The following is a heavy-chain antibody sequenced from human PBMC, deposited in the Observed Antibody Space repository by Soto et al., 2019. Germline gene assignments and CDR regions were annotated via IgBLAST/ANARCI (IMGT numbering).Heavy chain of an antibody. CDR1: GFIFSSYG. J-gene: IGHJ1*01. V-gene: IGHV3-33*01. Sequence: QVQLVESGGGVVQPGRSLTLSCAASGFIFSSYGMHWVRQAPGKGLQWVAVIWYDGSNTYYADSVKGRFTISRDNSKNTRYLQMNSLRAEDTAVYYGARGLRAAAGRDYFQYWGQGTLVTVSS. D-gene: IGHD6-13*01. CDR3: ARGLRAAAGRDYFQY. CDR2: IWYDGSNT.